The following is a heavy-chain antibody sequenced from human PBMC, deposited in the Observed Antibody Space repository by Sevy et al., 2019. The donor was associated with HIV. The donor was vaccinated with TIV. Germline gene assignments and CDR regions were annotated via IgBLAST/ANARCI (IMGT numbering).Heavy chain of an antibody. CDR2: IYYSGST. Sequence: SETLSLTCTVSGGSISSGGYYWSWIRQHPGKGLAWIGYIYYSGSTYYNPSLKSRVTISVDTSKNQFSLKLSSVTAADTAVYYCARGGDDYYDSSGYYSPREYYYYYGMDVWGQGTTVTVSS. V-gene: IGHV4-31*03. CDR1: GGSISSGGYY. J-gene: IGHJ6*02. CDR3: ARGGDDYYDSSGYYSPREYYYYYGMDV. D-gene: IGHD3-22*01.